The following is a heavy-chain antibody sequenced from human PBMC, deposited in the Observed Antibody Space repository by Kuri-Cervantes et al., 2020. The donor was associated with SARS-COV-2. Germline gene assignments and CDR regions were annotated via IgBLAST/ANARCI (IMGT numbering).Heavy chain of an antibody. Sequence: GESLKISCAASGFTFSSYAMSWVRQAPGKGLEWVSAISGSGGSTYYADSVKGRFTISRDNAKNTLYLQMNSLRAEDTAVYYCARGGRYYYDSSGRGWYFDLWGRGTLVTVSS. D-gene: IGHD3-22*01. V-gene: IGHV3-23*01. CDR1: GFTFSSYA. CDR3: ARGGRYYYDSSGRGWYFDL. J-gene: IGHJ2*01. CDR2: ISGSGGST.